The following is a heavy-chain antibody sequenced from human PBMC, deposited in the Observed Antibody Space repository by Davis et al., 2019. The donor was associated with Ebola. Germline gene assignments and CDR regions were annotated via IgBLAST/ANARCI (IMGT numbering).Heavy chain of an antibody. V-gene: IGHV3-48*02. CDR1: GFTFSSYW. Sequence: GESLKISCAASGFTFSSYWMNWVRQAPGKGLEWVSYISSSSSTIYYADSVKGRFTISRDNAKNSLYLQMNSLRDEDTAVYYCARGRPSTVTKGFYFDYWGQGTLVTVSS. D-gene: IGHD4-17*01. CDR2: ISSSSSTI. CDR3: ARGRPSTVTKGFYFDY. J-gene: IGHJ4*02.